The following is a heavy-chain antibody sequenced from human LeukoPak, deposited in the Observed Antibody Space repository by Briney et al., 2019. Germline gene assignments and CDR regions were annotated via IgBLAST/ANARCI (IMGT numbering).Heavy chain of an antibody. Sequence: PGGSLRLSCAASGFTFDDYGMSWVRQAPGKGLEWVSGISWNSGSIGYADSVKGRFTISRDNAKNSLYLQMNSLRAEDMALYYCAKDIIAAAGTGAFDIWGQGTMVTVSS. D-gene: IGHD6-13*01. CDR2: ISWNSGSI. CDR3: AKDIIAAAGTGAFDI. CDR1: GFTFDDYG. J-gene: IGHJ3*02. V-gene: IGHV3-9*03.